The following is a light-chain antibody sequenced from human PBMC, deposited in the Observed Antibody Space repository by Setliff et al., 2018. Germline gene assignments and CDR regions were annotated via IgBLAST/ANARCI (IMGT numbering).Light chain of an antibody. V-gene: IGLV2-8*01. CDR1: SSDVGGYDY. Sequence: SALAQPPSASGSPGQSVTISCTGTSSDVGGYDYVSWYQQHPGKAPKLILYEVTKRPSGVPDRFSGSKSGNTASLTVSGLQAEDEADYYCSAYAGSRNWGVFGTGTKGTVL. CDR3: SAYAGSRNWGV. CDR2: EVT. J-gene: IGLJ1*01.